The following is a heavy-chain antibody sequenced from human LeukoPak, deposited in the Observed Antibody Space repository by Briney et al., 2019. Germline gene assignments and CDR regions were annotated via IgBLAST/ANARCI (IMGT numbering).Heavy chain of an antibody. V-gene: IGHV3-21*01. CDR1: GFTFSSYS. J-gene: IGHJ6*02. D-gene: IGHD3-10*01. CDR2: ISSSSSYI. CDR3: ARDRITMVRGVIRGNYYYYYGMDV. Sequence: GGSLRLSCAASGFTFSSYSMNWVRQAPGKGLEWVSSISSSSSYIYYADSVKGRFTISRDNSKNTLYLQMNSLRAEDTAVYYCARDRITMVRGVIRGNYYYYYGMDVWGQGTTVTVSS.